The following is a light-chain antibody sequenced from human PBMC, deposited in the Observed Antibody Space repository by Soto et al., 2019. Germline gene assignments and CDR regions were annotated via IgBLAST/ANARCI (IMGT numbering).Light chain of an antibody. CDR1: QSVNSN. V-gene: IGKV3-15*01. J-gene: IGKJ4*01. Sequence: EIVMTQSPATLSVSPGERATLSCRASQSVNSNLAWYQQKAGQAPRLLIYGTSTRATGIPARFSGSGSGTDFTLTISSLQFEDFAVYYCQQYNNWPLTFGGGTKVDIK. CDR2: GTS. CDR3: QQYNNWPLT.